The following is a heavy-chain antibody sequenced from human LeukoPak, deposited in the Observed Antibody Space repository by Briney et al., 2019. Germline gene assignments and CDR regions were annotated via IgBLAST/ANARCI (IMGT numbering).Heavy chain of an antibody. V-gene: IGHV3-9*01. J-gene: IGHJ6*04. Sequence: PGWSLRLSCAASGFTFDDNAMHWVRQAPGKCLEWVSGSSWNSGTIYYADSVKGRFTISRDNAKNSLYLQMNSPRAEDTAVYYCAELGITMIGGVWGKGTTVTISS. CDR1: GFTFDDNA. D-gene: IGHD3-10*02. CDR2: SSWNSGTI. CDR3: AELGITMIGGV.